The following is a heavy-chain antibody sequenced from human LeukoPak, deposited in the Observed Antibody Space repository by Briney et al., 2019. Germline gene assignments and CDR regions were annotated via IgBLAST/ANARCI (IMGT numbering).Heavy chain of an antibody. Sequence: PSETLSLTCTVSGGSISSSSYYWSWLRQPPGTGLEWIGYIYYSGSTNYNPSLKSRVTISVDTSKNQFSLKLSSVTAADTAVYYCARQEGDYDDAFDIWGQGTMVTVSS. CDR3: ARQEGDYDDAFDI. V-gene: IGHV4-61*05. J-gene: IGHJ3*02. CDR2: IYYSGST. CDR1: GGSISSSSYY. D-gene: IGHD4-17*01.